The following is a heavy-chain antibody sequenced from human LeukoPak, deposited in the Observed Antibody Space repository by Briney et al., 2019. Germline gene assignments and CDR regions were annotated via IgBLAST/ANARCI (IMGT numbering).Heavy chain of an antibody. V-gene: IGHV1-18*04. CDR1: GYTFSKYG. D-gene: IGHD2-15*01. Sequence: ASVKVSCKASGYTFSKYGVSWVQQAPGQGLEWMGWISAYKGNTNVAQKFQARVTMTTDTSTSTAYMDLKCLRSDDTAVYYCAREGYCGGGTCHPDDAFDIWGQGTMVTVSS. J-gene: IGHJ3*02. CDR3: AREGYCGGGTCHPDDAFDI. CDR2: ISAYKGNT.